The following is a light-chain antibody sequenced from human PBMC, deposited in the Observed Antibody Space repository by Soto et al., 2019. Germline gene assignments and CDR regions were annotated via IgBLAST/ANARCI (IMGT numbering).Light chain of an antibody. CDR1: QSISSY. V-gene: IGKV1-39*01. Sequence: DIQMTQSPSSLSASVGDRVTITCRASQSISSYLNWYQQKPGKAPKLLIYAASSLQSGVPSRFSGSGSGTDFTLTISGLQPEDLATYYCQQSYMDPITFGQGTRLEIK. CDR2: AAS. CDR3: QQSYMDPIT. J-gene: IGKJ5*01.